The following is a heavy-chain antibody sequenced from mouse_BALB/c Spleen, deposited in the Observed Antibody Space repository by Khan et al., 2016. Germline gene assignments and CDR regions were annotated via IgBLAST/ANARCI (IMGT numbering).Heavy chain of an antibody. D-gene: IGHD1-1*01. V-gene: IGHV3-2*02. Sequence: EVQLQESGPGLVKPSQSLSLTCTVTGYSITSDYAWNWIRQFPGNKLEWMGYISYSGSTSYNPSLKSRISITRDTSKNQFFLQLNSVTTEDTATYYGARGYGSSYRYFDYWGKGTTLTVSS. J-gene: IGHJ2*01. CDR2: ISYSGST. CDR3: ARGYGSSYRYFDY. CDR1: GYSITSDYA.